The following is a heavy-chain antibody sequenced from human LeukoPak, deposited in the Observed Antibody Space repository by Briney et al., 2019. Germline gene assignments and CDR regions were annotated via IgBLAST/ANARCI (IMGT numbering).Heavy chain of an antibody. CDR1: GFTFSRYA. J-gene: IGHJ4*02. Sequence: GGSLRLSCAASGFTFSRYAMSWVRQAPGKGLEWVSAISGSGGSTYYADSVKGRFTISRDNSKNTLYLQMNSLRAEDTAVYYCAKYAYCGGDCYYYFDYWGQGTLVTVSS. V-gene: IGHV3-23*01. CDR3: AKYAYCGGDCYYYFDY. CDR2: ISGSGGST. D-gene: IGHD2-21*02.